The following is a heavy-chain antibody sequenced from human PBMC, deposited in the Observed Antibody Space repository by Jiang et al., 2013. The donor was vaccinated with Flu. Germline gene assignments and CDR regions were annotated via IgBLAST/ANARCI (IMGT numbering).Heavy chain of an antibody. CDR2: TYYRSKWYN. Sequence: QTLSLTCAISGDSVSSNSAAWNWIRQSPSRGLEWLGRTYYRSKWYNDYAVSVKSRMSINPDTSKNQFSLQLNSVTPEDMAVYYCARLHTSTYYFDYWGQGTLVTVSS. CDR1: GDSVSSNSAA. D-gene: IGHD2-21*01. J-gene: IGHJ4*02. CDR3: ARLHTSTYYFDY. V-gene: IGHV6-1*01.